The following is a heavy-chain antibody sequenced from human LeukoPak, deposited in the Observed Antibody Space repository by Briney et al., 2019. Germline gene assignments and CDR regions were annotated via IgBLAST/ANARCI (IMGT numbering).Heavy chain of an antibody. D-gene: IGHD3-10*01. J-gene: IGHJ4*02. CDR1: GYSFASYW. CDR3: ARQGSYFDY. V-gene: IGHV5-51*01. CDR2: LYPGDSDT. Sequence: GESLKISCQGSGYSFASYWIGWVRQMPGKGLDWMGILYPGDSDTRYSPSFQGQVTISADKSINTAYLQWSSLKASDTAMYFCARQGSYFDYWGQGSLVTVSS.